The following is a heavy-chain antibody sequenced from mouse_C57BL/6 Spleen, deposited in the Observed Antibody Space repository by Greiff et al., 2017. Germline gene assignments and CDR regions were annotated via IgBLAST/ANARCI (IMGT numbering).Heavy chain of an antibody. CDR2: IYPGDGDT. D-gene: IGHD4-1*01. Sequence: VQLQQSGPELVTPGASVKISCKASGYAFSSSWMNWVKQRPGKGLEWIGRIYPGDGDTNYNGKFKGKATLTADKSSSTAYMQLSSLTSEDSAVYFCARVANWEYYFDYWGQGTTLTVSS. V-gene: IGHV1-82*01. CDR1: GYAFSSSW. J-gene: IGHJ2*01. CDR3: ARVANWEYYFDY.